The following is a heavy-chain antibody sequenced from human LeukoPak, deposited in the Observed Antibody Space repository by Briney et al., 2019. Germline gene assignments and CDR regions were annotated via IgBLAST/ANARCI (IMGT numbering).Heavy chain of an antibody. J-gene: IGHJ4*02. CDR2: IHRSGVT. Sequence: SETLSLTXTVSGYSISSGYYWSWIRQPPGRGLEWIATIHRSGVTYYNPSLKSRVTMSVDTSKNQFSLKLGSVTAASTAVYYCARYTANTAGYSFDFWGQGALVTVSS. CDR3: ARYTANTAGYSFDF. V-gene: IGHV4-38-2*02. D-gene: IGHD3-22*01. CDR1: GYSISSGYY.